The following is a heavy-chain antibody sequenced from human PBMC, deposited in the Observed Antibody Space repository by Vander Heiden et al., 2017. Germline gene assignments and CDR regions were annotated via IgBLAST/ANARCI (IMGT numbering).Heavy chain of an antibody. CDR2: ISSSSATI. J-gene: IGHJ4*02. V-gene: IGHV3-48*02. Sequence: EVQLVESGGGLLPPGGSLRPSCAASGFTFSSSSMNWVRQTPGKGLEWISYISSSSATILYSDSVKGRFTISRDNDENSLSLQMNNLRDEDTAVYYCARTAFGDNQIFDYWGQGTLVTVSS. D-gene: IGHD3-16*01. CDR3: ARTAFGDNQIFDY. CDR1: GFTFSSSS.